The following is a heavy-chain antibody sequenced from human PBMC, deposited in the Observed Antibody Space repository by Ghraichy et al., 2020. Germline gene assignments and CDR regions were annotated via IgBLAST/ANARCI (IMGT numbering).Heavy chain of an antibody. CDR1: GFTFSSYA. D-gene: IGHD6-19*01. Sequence: GGSLRLSCAASGFTFSSYAMSWVRQAPGKGLEWVSGISGSGGNTYYADSVKGRVTISRDNSKNTLYLQVNSLRVEDTAVYYCAKRGYSSGDLFDFWGQGTRVTVSS. J-gene: IGHJ4*02. V-gene: IGHV3-23*01. CDR2: ISGSGGNT. CDR3: AKRGYSSGDLFDF.